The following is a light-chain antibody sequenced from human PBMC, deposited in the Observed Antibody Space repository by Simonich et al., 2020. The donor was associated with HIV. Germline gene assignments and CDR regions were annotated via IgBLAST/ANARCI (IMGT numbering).Light chain of an antibody. CDR1: QSVLYSSNNKNY. CDR3: QQYYSTHWT. CDR2: WAA. Sequence: DIVMTQSPDSLAVSLGERATINCKSSQSVLYSSNNKNYLAWYQQKPGPPPKLLIYWAATRESGVPDRFSGSGSGTDFTLTISSLQAEDVAVYYCQQYYSTHWTFGQGTKVEIK. J-gene: IGKJ1*01. V-gene: IGKV4-1*01.